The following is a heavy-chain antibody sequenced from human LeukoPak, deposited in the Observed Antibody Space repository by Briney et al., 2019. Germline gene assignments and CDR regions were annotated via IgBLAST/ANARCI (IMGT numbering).Heavy chain of an antibody. CDR3: ARVSGDYIDY. Sequence: SETLFLTCTVSGGSIGSYYWSWIRQPPGKELEWIGYIYNSGSTNYNPHLKSRDTISVDTYKNQFSLNLSSVTAADTVVYYCARVSGDYIDYWGQGTLVTVSS. V-gene: IGHV4-59*08. J-gene: IGHJ4*02. CDR2: IYNSGST. CDR1: GGSIGSYY. D-gene: IGHD4-17*01.